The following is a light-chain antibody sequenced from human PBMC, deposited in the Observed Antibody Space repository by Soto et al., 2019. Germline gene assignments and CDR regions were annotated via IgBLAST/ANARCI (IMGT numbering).Light chain of an antibody. CDR2: AAS. CDR1: QGIASY. V-gene: IGKV1-27*01. Sequence: DIQMTQSPSSLSASIGDRVTITCRASQGIASYLAWYQQKPGKVPKLLIYAASSLQSGVPSRFSGSGSGTEFTLTISSLQPEDFATYYCQQLNSHPRTFGQGTKLEIK. CDR3: QQLNSHPRT. J-gene: IGKJ2*01.